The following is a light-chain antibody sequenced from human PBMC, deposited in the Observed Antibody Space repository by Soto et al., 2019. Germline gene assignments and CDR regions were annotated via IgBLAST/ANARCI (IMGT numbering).Light chain of an antibody. CDR3: QHYHDFQYT. V-gene: IGKV1-5*03. Sequence: DIQMTQSPSTLSASVGDGVTITCRASQSIGSWLAWYQQKPGKAPKLLIYKATNLQSRVPSRFSGSGSGTDFSLTISSLQPVDSATYFCQHYHDFQYTFGPGTKLEI. CDR1: QSIGSW. CDR2: KAT. J-gene: IGKJ2*01.